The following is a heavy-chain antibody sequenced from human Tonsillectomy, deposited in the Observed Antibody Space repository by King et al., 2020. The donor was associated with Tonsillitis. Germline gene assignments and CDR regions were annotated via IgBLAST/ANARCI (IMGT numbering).Heavy chain of an antibody. D-gene: IGHD6-19*01. CDR2: IYYSGST. CDR3: ARGGWYYFDY. Sequence: LQLQESGPGLVKPSETLSLTCTVSGGSISSSSYYWGWIRQPPGKGLEWIGSIYYSGSTYYNPSLKSRVTISVDTSKNQFSLKLSSVTAADTSVYYCARGGWYYFDYWGQGTLVTVSS. V-gene: IGHV4-39*07. J-gene: IGHJ4*02. CDR1: GGSISSSSYY.